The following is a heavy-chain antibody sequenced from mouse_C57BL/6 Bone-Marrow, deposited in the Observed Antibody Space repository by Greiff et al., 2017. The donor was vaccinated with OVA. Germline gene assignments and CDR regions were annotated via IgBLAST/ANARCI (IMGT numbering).Heavy chain of an antibody. D-gene: IGHD1-1*01. CDR3: ALFSLFAY. J-gene: IGHJ3*01. Sequence: QVQLQQSGPELVKPGASVKISCKASGYAFSSSWMNWVKQRPGKGLEWIGRIYPGDGDTNYNGKFKGKATLTADKSSSTAYMQLSSLTSEDSAVYFCALFSLFAYWGQGTLVTVSA. CDR1: GYAFSSSW. V-gene: IGHV1-82*01. CDR2: IYPGDGDT.